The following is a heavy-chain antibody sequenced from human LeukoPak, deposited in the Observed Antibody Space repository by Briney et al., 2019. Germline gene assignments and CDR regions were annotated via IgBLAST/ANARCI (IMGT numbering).Heavy chain of an antibody. J-gene: IGHJ4*02. CDR2: IDEHGFKT. V-gene: IGHV3-7*01. CDR1: GFIFRSYW. D-gene: IGHD1-7*01. Sequence: GSLRLSCAASGFIFRSYWMVWVRQAPGKGLEWVASIDEHGFKTYYATSVTGRFTISKDTAKNSLDLQMNSLRAEDTAVYYCARDGITCTRDYWGQGALVTVSS. CDR3: ARDGITCTRDY.